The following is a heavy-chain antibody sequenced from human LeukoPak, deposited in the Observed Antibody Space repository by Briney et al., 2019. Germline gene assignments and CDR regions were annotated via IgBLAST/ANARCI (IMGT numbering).Heavy chain of an antibody. Sequence: NSGGSLRLSCAASGFTFSSYSMNWVRQAPGKGLEWVSSISSSSYIYYADSVKGRFTISRDNAKNSLYLQMNSLRAEDTAVYYCASTSGYYYYMDVWGKGTTVTVSS. CDR2: ISSSSYI. V-gene: IGHV3-21*01. D-gene: IGHD1-26*01. J-gene: IGHJ6*03. CDR3: ASTSGYYYYMDV. CDR1: GFTFSSYS.